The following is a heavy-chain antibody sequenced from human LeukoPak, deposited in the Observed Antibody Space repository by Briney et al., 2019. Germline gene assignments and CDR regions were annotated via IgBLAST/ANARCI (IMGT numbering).Heavy chain of an antibody. CDR2: IYYSGST. CDR3: AGEFEPYGSGQTPIDY. D-gene: IGHD3-10*01. CDR1: GGSISSGDYY. J-gene: IGHJ4*02. V-gene: IGHV4-30-4*01. Sequence: SETLSLTCTVSGGSISSGDYYWSWIRQPPGKGLEWIGYIYYSGSTYYNPSLKSRVTISVDTSKNQFSLKLSSVTAADTAVYYCAGEFEPYGSGQTPIDYWGQGTLVTVSS.